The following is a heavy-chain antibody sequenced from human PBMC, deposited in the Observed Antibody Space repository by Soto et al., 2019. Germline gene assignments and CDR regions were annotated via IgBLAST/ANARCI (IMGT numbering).Heavy chain of an antibody. J-gene: IGHJ4*02. CDR1: GFTFGDSY. D-gene: IGHD3-3*01. CDR2: ISPGSRYP. V-gene: IGHV3-11*06. CDR3: AREAYYDF. Sequence: PGGSLRLSCAGSGFTFGDSYVSWIRQAPGKGLEWLSYISPGSRYPAYADSVKGRFTISRDNAKRSLYLQMMSLTAEDTAVYYCAREAYYDFWGQGTLVTVSS.